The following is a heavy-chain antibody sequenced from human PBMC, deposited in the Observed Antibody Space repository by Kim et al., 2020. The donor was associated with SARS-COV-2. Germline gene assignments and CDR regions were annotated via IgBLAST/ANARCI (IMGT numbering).Heavy chain of an antibody. V-gene: IGHV1-8*01. Sequence: ASVKVSCKASGYTFTSYDINWVRQATGQGLEWMGRMNPNSGNTGYAQKFQGRVTMTRNTSISTAYMELSSLRSEDTAVYYCARVPEKRGGYYYYGMDVWGQGTTVTVSS. CDR3: ARVPEKRGGYYYYGMDV. CDR2: MNPNSGNT. J-gene: IGHJ6*02. CDR1: GYTFTSYD.